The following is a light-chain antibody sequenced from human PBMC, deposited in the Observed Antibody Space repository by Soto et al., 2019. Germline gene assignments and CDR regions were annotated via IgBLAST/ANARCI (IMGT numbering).Light chain of an antibody. J-gene: IGKJ3*01. CDR2: DAS. Sequence: DIQMTQSPSSLSASIGDRVTITCRASQGIKNHLAWLQKKPGKAPKSLIYDASTLQSGVPSKFSGSGSGTDFTLTISSLQPEDFATYYCQQYNSYSFTFGPGTRVDIK. CDR1: QGIKNH. CDR3: QQYNSYSFT. V-gene: IGKV1-16*02.